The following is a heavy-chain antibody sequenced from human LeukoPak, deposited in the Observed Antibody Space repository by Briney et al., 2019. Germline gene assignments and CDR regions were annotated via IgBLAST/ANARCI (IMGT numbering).Heavy chain of an antibody. CDR1: GFTFSSYS. Sequence: GGSLRLSCAASGFTFSSYSMNWVRQATGKGLEWVSSISSSSSYIYYADSVKGRFTISRDNAKNSLYLQMNSLRAEDTAVYYCAREYLIRYDFWSGPPNNYYYYYGMDVWGQGTTVTVSS. J-gene: IGHJ6*02. V-gene: IGHV3-21*01. CDR2: ISSSSSYI. D-gene: IGHD3-3*01. CDR3: AREYLIRYDFWSGPPNNYYYYYGMDV.